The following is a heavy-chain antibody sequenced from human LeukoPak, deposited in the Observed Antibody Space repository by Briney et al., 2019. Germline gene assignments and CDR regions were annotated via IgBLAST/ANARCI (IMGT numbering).Heavy chain of an antibody. J-gene: IGHJ2*01. V-gene: IGHV4-30-4*01. Sequence: SQTLSLTCTVSGGSISSGDYYWSWIRQPPGKGLEWIGYIYYSGSTYYNPSLKSRVTISVDTSKNQFSLKLSSVTAADTAVYYCASSITMVRGVNPNWYFDLWGRGTLVTVSS. CDR2: IYYSGST. D-gene: IGHD3-10*01. CDR1: GGSISSGDYY. CDR3: ASSITMVRGVNPNWYFDL.